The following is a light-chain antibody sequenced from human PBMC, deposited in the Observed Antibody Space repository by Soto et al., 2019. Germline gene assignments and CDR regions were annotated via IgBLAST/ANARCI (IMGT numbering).Light chain of an antibody. Sequence: EIVLTPSPGTLSLSPWEGATLSFRTSPSVSSSYIAWYQQRPGQTPSLLIYGASTRATGIPDRFSGSGSGTHFTLTISRLEPGDFAVYYCQHFGGTTFTFGQGTRLGIK. J-gene: IGKJ5*01. CDR3: QHFGGTTFT. V-gene: IGKV3-20*01. CDR1: PSVSSSY. CDR2: GAS.